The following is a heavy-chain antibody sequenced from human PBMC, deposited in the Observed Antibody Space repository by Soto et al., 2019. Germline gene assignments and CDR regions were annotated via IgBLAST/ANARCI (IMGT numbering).Heavy chain of an antibody. D-gene: IGHD3-22*01. J-gene: IGHJ4*02. CDR3: ARDPRYYYDSSGYLDY. V-gene: IGHV3-30-3*01. Sequence: QVQLVESGGGVVQPGRSLRLSCAASGFTFSSYAMHWVRQAPGKGLEWVAVISYDGSNKYYADSVKGRFTISRDNSKNTLYLQMNSLRAEDTAVYYCARDPRYYYDSSGYLDYWRQGTLVTVSS. CDR1: GFTFSSYA. CDR2: ISYDGSNK.